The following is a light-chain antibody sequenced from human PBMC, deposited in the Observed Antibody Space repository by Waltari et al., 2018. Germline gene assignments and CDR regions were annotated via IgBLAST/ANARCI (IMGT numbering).Light chain of an antibody. Sequence: QPVLTQPTSLSASLGASARFTCTLRRGINVATYRKYWYQQNPGSPPRYLLRYTSDSDKQQGSGVPSRFSGSKDASTNAGLLLISGLQSEDEADYYCAIWYSSTVVFGGGTKLTVL. V-gene: IGLV5-39*01. CDR1: RGINVATYR. J-gene: IGLJ2*01. CDR2: YTSDSDK. CDR3: AIWYSSTVV.